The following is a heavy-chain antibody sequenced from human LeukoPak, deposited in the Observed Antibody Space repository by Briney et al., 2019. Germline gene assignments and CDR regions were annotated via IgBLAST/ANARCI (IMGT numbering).Heavy chain of an antibody. CDR2: INPSIGST. J-gene: IGHJ4*02. V-gene: IGHV1-46*01. Sequence: SSVKLSCKASGYTFTNYYMHWVRQAPGQGLEWMGIINPSIGSTTYAQKFQGRVTMTRDTSTSTVYMELSSLRSEDTAVYCCARGSQYYDYWGQGTLVTVSS. CDR3: ARGSQYYDY. CDR1: GYTFTNYY. D-gene: IGHD1-26*01.